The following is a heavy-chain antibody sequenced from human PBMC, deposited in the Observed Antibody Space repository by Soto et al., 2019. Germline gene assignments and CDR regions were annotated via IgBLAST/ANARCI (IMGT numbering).Heavy chain of an antibody. V-gene: IGHV3-49*03. J-gene: IGHJ6*02. CDR2: IRSKAYGGTT. Sequence: GGSLRLSCTASGLTFGDYAMIWFRQAPGKGLEWVGFIRSKAYGGTTEYAASVKGRFTISRDDSKSIAYLQMNSLKTEDTAVYYCTPYYYGSGSYYNVRGMDVWGQGTTVTVSS. D-gene: IGHD3-10*01. CDR1: GLTFGDYA. CDR3: TPYYYGSGSYYNVRGMDV.